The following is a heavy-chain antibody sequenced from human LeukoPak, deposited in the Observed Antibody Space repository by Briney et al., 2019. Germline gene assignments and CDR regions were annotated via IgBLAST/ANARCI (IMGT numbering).Heavy chain of an antibody. V-gene: IGHV4-34*01. D-gene: IGHD3-9*01. Sequence: SETLSLTCAVYGGSFSGYYWSWIRQPPGKGLEWIGEINHSGSTNYNPSLTRRVTISEDTSKSQFSLKLSSVTAADTAVYYCAARDVLTGLHDYWGHGTLVTVYS. CDR2: INHSGST. CDR3: AARDVLTGLHDY. J-gene: IGHJ4*01. CDR1: GGSFSGYY.